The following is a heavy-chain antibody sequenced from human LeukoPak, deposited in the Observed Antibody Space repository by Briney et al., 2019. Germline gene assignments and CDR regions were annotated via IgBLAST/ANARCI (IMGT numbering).Heavy chain of an antibody. CDR2: IYYSGST. CDR3: ARLNCYGSGSYYPNFDY. Sequence: SETLSLTCTVSGGSISSSSYYWGWIRQPPGKGLEWIGSIYYSGSTYYNPSLKSRVTISVDTSKNQFSLKLSSVTAADMAVYYCARLNCYGSGSYYPNFDYWGQGTLVTVSS. D-gene: IGHD3-10*01. CDR1: GGSISSSSYY. J-gene: IGHJ4*02. V-gene: IGHV4-39*01.